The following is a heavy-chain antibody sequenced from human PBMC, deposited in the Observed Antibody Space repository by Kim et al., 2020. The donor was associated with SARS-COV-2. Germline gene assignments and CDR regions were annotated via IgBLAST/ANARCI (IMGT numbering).Heavy chain of an antibody. Sequence: GGSLRLSCAASGFTFSSYEMNWVRQAPGMGLEWVSYISSSGNNIYYADSVKGRFTISRDNAKNSLYLQMNGLRAEDTAVYYCARGGRNCSGGSCYDWFDPWGQGTLVTVSS. J-gene: IGHJ5*02. CDR1: GFTFSSYE. V-gene: IGHV3-48*03. CDR2: ISSSGNNI. D-gene: IGHD2-15*01. CDR3: ARGGRNCSGGSCYDWFDP.